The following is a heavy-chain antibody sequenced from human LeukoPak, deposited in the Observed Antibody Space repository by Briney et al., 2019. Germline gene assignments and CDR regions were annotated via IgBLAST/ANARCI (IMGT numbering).Heavy chain of an antibody. V-gene: IGHV4-34*01. Sequence: PEPLSLTGAFYGGFFSGYYWCWIREPPGEGLEWIGEINRSGCINYDESLKGRFTISVDTSKNQFSLKLSSVTAADTAGYYCARGGGYYSGSGSLFGLWGQGTLVPVSS. D-gene: IGHD3-10*01. CDR2: INRSGCI. CDR1: GGFFSGYY. CDR3: ARGGGYYSGSGSLFGL. J-gene: IGHJ4*02.